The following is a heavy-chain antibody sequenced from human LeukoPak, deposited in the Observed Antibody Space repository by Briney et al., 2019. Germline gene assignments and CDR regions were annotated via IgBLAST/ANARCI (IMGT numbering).Heavy chain of an antibody. CDR2: IDHSGST. Sequence: PSETLSLTCAVHGGSFSGYYWSWIRQPPGKGLEWIGEIDHSGSTNYNPSLKSRITISVDTSKNQFSLKLSSVTAADTAVYYCARGLGITSRGYYYGMDVWGQGTTVTVSS. CDR3: ARGLGITSRGYYYGMDV. D-gene: IGHD1-14*01. CDR1: GGSFSGYY. J-gene: IGHJ6*02. V-gene: IGHV4-34*01.